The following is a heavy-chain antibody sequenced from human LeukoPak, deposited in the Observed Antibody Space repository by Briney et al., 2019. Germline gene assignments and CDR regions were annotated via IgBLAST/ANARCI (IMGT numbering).Heavy chain of an antibody. D-gene: IGHD1-26*01. CDR3: ARVMEVGAVDY. Sequence: SQTLSLTCTVSGGSVSSGNYYWSWIRQPAGKGLEWIGRIYTSGSTNYNPSLKSRVTISVDTSKNQFSLKLSSVTAADTAVYYCARVMEVGAVDYWGQGTLVTVSS. V-gene: IGHV4-61*02. CDR2: IYTSGST. J-gene: IGHJ4*02. CDR1: GGSVSSGNYY.